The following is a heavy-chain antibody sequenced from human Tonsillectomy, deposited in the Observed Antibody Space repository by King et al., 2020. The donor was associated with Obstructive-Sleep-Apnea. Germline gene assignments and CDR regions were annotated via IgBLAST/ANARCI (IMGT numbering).Heavy chain of an antibody. CDR3: ARDVQIAARGN. Sequence: VQLVESGGGLVQPGGSLRLSCAASGFTVSSNYVSWVRQAPGKGLEWVSVIYIGGSTYYADSVKGRFTISSDNSKNTLYLQMDSLRAEDTAVYYCARDVQIAARGNWGQGTLVTVSS. CDR1: GFTVSSNY. CDR2: IYIGGST. V-gene: IGHV3-66*01. D-gene: IGHD6-6*01. J-gene: IGHJ4*02.